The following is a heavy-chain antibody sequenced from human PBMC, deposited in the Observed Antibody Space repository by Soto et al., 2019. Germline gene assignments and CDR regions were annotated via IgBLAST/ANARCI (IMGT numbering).Heavy chain of an antibody. J-gene: IGHJ5*02. Sequence: TSETLSLTCTVSGVSIISDYWIWIRQSPGKGLEWIAYISYTGTTNYNPSLKSRVTISVDTSKNQFSLKLSSVTAADTAVYYCARALYSTLLFDPWGQGTMVTVSS. CDR2: ISYTGTT. D-gene: IGHD6-13*01. CDR3: ARALYSTLLFDP. V-gene: IGHV4-59*01. CDR1: GVSIISDY.